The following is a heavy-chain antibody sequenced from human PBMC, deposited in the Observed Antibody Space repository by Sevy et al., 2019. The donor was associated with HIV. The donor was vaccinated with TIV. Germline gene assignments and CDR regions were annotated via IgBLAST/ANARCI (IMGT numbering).Heavy chain of an antibody. D-gene: IGHD2-21*01. CDR2: ISGSGGST. Sequence: GGSLRLSCAASGFTFSSYAMSWVRQAPGKGLEWVSAISGSGGSTYYADSVKGRFTISRDNSKNSLYLQMNSLRAEDTAVYDVVTSATFDCEAPPYYYYMDVWGKGTTVTVSS. CDR1: GFTFSSYA. CDR3: VTSATFDCEAPPYYYYMDV. V-gene: IGHV3-23*01. J-gene: IGHJ6*03.